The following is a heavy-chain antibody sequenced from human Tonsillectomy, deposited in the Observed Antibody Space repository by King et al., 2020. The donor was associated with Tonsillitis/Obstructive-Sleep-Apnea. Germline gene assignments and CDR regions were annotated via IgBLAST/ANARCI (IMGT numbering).Heavy chain of an antibody. CDR1: GYTFTSYA. D-gene: IGHD2-2*03. V-gene: IGHV1-3*01. J-gene: IGHJ4*02. Sequence: VKLVQSGAEVKKPGASVKVSCKASGYTFTSYAMHWVRQAPGQRLEWMGWINAGNGNTKYSQKFQGRVTITRDTSASTAYMELSSLTSEDTAVYYCAIELDIVIVPTAQFDYWGQGTLVTVSS. CDR3: AIELDIVIVPTAQFDY. CDR2: INAGNGNT.